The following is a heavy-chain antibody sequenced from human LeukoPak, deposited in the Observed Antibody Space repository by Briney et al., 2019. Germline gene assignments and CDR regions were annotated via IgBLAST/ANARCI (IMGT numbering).Heavy chain of an antibody. CDR2: IYYSGST. V-gene: IGHV4-59*01. J-gene: IGHJ2*01. D-gene: IGHD1-26*01. CDR3: ARVEAGSGSYYP. CDR1: GGSISSYY. Sequence: SETLSLTCTVSGGSISSYYWSWIRQPPGKGLEWIGYIYYSGSTNYNPSLKSRVTISVDTSKNQFSLKLSSVTAADTAVYYCARVEAGSGSYYPWGRGTLVTVSP.